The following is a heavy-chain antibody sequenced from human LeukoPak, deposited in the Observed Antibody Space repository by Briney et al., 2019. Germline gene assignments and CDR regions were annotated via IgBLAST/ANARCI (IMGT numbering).Heavy chain of an antibody. Sequence: GGSLSLSCAASGFTFSSYAMSWARHAPGEGLEGVSDISGSGGNTYYTDSVKGRLTISRDNSKNTLYLQMNSLRAEDTAVYYCAKGKPRGYFDYWGQGTLVTVSS. CDR3: AKGKPRGYFDY. D-gene: IGHD3-10*01. V-gene: IGHV3-23*01. J-gene: IGHJ4*02. CDR1: GFTFSSYA. CDR2: ISGSGGNT.